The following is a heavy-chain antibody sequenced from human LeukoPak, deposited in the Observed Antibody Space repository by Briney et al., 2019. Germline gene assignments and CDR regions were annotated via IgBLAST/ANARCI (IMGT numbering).Heavy chain of an antibody. CDR2: INPNSGGT. V-gene: IGHV1-2*02. Sequence: ASVKVSCKASGYTFTGYYMHWVRQAPGQGLEWTGWINPNSGGTNYAQKFQGRVTMTRDTSISTAYMELSRLRSDDTAVYYCARRPVGGPYAATFDYWGQGTLVTVSS. CDR1: GYTFTGYY. J-gene: IGHJ4*02. CDR3: ARRPVGGPYAATFDY. D-gene: IGHD2-15*01.